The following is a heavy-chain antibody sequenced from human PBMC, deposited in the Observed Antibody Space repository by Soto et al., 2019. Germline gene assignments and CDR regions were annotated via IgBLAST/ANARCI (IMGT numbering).Heavy chain of an antibody. D-gene: IGHD6-6*01. V-gene: IGHV1-69*06. Sequence: ASVKVSWKASGGTFSSYAISWVRQAPGQGLEWMGGIIPIFGTANYAQKFQGRVTITADKSTSTAYMELSSLRSEDTAVYYCARGWLQLDYYYYGMDVWGQGTTVTVS. CDR3: ARGWLQLDYYYYGMDV. CDR2: IIPIFGTA. J-gene: IGHJ6*02. CDR1: GGTFSSYA.